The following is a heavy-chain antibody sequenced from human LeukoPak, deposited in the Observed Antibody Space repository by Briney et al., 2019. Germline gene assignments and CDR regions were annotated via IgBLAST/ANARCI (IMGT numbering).Heavy chain of an antibody. CDR1: GFTFSSYA. J-gene: IGHJ5*02. V-gene: IGHV3-23*01. CDR2: ISGSGGST. D-gene: IGHD3-3*01. Sequence: PGGSLRLSCAASGFTFSSYAMSWVRQAPRKGLEWVSAISGSGGSTYYADSVKGRFTISRDNSKNTLYLQMNSLRAEDTAVYYCAKDAWSGYYTEGYNWFDPWGQGTLVTVSS. CDR3: AKDAWSGYYTEGYNWFDP.